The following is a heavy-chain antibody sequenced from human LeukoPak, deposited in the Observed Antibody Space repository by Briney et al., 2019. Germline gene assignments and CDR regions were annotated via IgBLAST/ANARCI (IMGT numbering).Heavy chain of an antibody. Sequence: SETLSLTCAVYGGSFSGYYWSWIRQPPGKGLEWIGEINHSGSTNYNPSLKSRVTISVDTSKNQFSLKLNSVTAADTAVYYCARGPVDYYDSSGYYFFDYWGQGTLVTVSS. CDR1: GGSFSGYY. CDR3: ARGPVDYYDSSGYYFFDY. CDR2: INHSGST. J-gene: IGHJ4*02. D-gene: IGHD3-22*01. V-gene: IGHV4-34*01.